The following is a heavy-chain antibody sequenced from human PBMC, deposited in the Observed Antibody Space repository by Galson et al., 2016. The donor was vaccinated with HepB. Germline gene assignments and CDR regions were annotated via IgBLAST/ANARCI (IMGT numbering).Heavy chain of an antibody. CDR3: ARQKDGYYVDY. CDR1: GYSFSSYW. Sequence: QSGAEVKRPGESLKISCEGSGYSFSSYWIAWVRQMPGKGLEWMGVIFPRDSDTRYSPSLQSQVTFSADKSSDTVYLHWSGLKASDTAIYYCARQKDGYYVDYWGQGTPVTVSS. CDR2: IFPRDSDT. V-gene: IGHV5-51*01. D-gene: IGHD5-24*01. J-gene: IGHJ4*02.